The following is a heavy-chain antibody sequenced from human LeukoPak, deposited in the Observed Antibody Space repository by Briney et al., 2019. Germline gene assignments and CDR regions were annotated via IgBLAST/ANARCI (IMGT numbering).Heavy chain of an antibody. D-gene: IGHD3-3*01. CDR1: GGSISSSSYY. J-gene: IGHJ4*02. Sequence: SETLSLTCTVSGGSISSSSYYWGWIRQPPGKGLEWIGSIYYSGSTYYNPSLKSRVTISVDTSKNQFSLKLSSVTAADTAVYYCERHGYYDIWSGYNHVAGTYFDYWGQGTLVTVSS. V-gene: IGHV4-39*01. CDR2: IYYSGST. CDR3: ERHGYYDIWSGYNHVAGTYFDY.